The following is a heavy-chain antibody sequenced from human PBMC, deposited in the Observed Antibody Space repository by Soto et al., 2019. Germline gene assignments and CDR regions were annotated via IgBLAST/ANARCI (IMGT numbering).Heavy chain of an antibody. CDR1: GFTFSSYA. J-gene: IGHJ6*02. Sequence: QPGGSLRLSCAASGFTFSSYAMSWVRQPPGKGLEWVSAISGSGGSTYYADSVKGRFTISRDNSKNTLYLRMNSLRAEDTAVYYCAKDSTMAQIGPYYGMDVWGQGTTVTVSS. D-gene: IGHD2-8*01. CDR2: ISGSGGST. CDR3: AKDSTMAQIGPYYGMDV. V-gene: IGHV3-23*01.